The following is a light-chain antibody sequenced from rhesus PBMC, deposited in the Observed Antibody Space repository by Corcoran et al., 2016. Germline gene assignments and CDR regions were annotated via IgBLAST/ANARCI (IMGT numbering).Light chain of an antibody. J-gene: IGKJ1*01. Sequence: DIQMTQSPSSLSASVGDKVTITCRASQGISSWLDWYQQKPGKAPKLLIYKASSLPSGCPSRFSGSGSGTDFTLTISRLQPEDFATYYCLQYSSSPWTFGQGTKVEIK. CDR1: QGISSW. V-gene: IGKV1-22*01. CDR3: LQYSSSPWT. CDR2: KAS.